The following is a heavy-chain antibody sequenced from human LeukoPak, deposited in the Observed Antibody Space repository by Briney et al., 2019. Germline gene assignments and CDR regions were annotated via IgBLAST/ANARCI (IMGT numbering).Heavy chain of an antibody. D-gene: IGHD2-15*01. Sequence: SETLSLTCTVSGGSISSSSYYWGWIRQPPGKGLEWIGSIYYSGSTYYNPSLKRRVTISVDTSKNQFALKLSSVTAADTAVYYCARHPRTYCSGGSCYIYYYYMDVWGKGTTVTVSS. V-gene: IGHV4-39*01. CDR3: ARHPRTYCSGGSCYIYYYYMDV. J-gene: IGHJ6*03. CDR2: IYYSGST. CDR1: GGSISSSSYY.